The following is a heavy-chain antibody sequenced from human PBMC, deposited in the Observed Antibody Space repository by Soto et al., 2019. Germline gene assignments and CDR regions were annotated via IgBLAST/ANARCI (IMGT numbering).Heavy chain of an antibody. J-gene: IGHJ6*02. V-gene: IGHV1-18*01. CDR2: ISAYNGNT. CDR3: ARVLGITGTNPYYYYGMDV. Sequence: QVQLVQSGAEVKKPGASVKVSCKASGYTFTSYGISWVRQAPGQGLEWMGWISAYNGNTNYAQKLHGRVTMTTDTSTITAYMELRSLRSDDTAVYYCARVLGITGTNPYYYYGMDVWGQGTTVTVSS. D-gene: IGHD1-20*01. CDR1: GYTFTSYG.